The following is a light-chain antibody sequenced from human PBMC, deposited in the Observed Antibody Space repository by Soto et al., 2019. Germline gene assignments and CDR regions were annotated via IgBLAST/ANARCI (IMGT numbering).Light chain of an antibody. CDR3: LQDYNSPRT. Sequence: AIQMTQSPSSLSASVGDRVTITCRASQGIRNDLGWYQQKPGKAPKLLIYAASSLQSGVPSRFSGSGSGTDFTLTISRLQHEDFATYYCLQDYNSPRTFGQGTKVEIK. V-gene: IGKV1-6*01. CDR2: AAS. CDR1: QGIRND. J-gene: IGKJ1*01.